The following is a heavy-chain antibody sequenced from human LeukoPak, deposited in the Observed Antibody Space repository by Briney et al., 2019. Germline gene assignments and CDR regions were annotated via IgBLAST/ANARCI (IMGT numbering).Heavy chain of an antibody. V-gene: IGHV1-69*13. CDR3: ALCPYYDILTSYYFDY. CDR2: IIPIFGTA. CDR1: GGTFSSYA. D-gene: IGHD3-9*01. Sequence: SVKVSCKASGGTFSSYAISWVRQAPGQGLEWMGEIIPIFGTANYAQKFQGRVTITADESTSTAYMELSSLRSEDTAVYYCALCPYYDILTSYYFDYWGQGTLVTVSS. J-gene: IGHJ4*02.